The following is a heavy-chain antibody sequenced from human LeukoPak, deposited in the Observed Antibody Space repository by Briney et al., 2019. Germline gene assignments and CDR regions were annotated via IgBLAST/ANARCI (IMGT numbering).Heavy chain of an antibody. D-gene: IGHD1-26*01. J-gene: IGHJ4*02. CDR3: ASPGSTYVY. CDR1: GGSFSGYY. Sequence: SETLSLTCAVYGGSFSGYYWSWIRQPPGKGLEWIGEINHSGSTNYNPSLKSRVTISVDTSKNQFSLKLSSVTAADTAVYYCASPGSTYVYWGQGTLVTVSS. CDR2: INHSGST. V-gene: IGHV4-34*01.